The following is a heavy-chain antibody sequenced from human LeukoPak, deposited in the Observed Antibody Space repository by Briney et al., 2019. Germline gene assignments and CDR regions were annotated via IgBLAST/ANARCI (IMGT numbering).Heavy chain of an antibody. CDR1: GFTVSSNY. V-gene: IGHV3-53*01. CDR3: ARGTLGYCSSTSCYHWFDP. CDR2: IYSGGST. D-gene: IGHD2-2*01. Sequence: GGSLRLSCAASGFTVSSNYMSWVRQAPGKGLEWVSIIYSGGSTFYADSVKGRFTISRDNSKNTLYLQMNSLRAEDTAVYYCARGTLGYCSSTSCYHWFDPWGQGTLVTVSS. J-gene: IGHJ5*02.